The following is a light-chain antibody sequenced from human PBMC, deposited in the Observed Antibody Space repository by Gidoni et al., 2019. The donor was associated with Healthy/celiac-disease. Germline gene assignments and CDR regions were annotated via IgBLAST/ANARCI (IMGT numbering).Light chain of an antibody. CDR3: QQRSNWPPWT. CDR2: DAS. J-gene: IGKJ1*01. V-gene: IGKV3-11*01. CDR1: QSVSSC. Sequence: EIVLTQSPATLSLSPGERATLSCRASQSVSSCLAWYQQKPGQAPRLRIYDASNRATGIPPRFSGSGSGTDFTLTISSLGPEDFAVYYCQQRSNWPPWTFGQGTKVEIK.